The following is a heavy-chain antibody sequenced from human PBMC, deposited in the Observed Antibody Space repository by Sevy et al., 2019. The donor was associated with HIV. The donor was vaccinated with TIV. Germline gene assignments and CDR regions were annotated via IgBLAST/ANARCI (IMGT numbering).Heavy chain of an antibody. Sequence: SETLSLTCSVSGGSISSGGYYWSWIRQHPGKSLEWLGDIYYTGPTYYNPSLKSRVTISIDTSKNQFSLKLSSVTAADTAVYYCARKLGGYSFGRHTEGSFDYWGQRTLVTVSS. CDR2: IYYTGPT. J-gene: IGHJ4*02. CDR1: GGSISSGGYY. CDR3: ARKLGGYSFGRHTEGSFDY. V-gene: IGHV4-31*03. D-gene: IGHD5-18*01.